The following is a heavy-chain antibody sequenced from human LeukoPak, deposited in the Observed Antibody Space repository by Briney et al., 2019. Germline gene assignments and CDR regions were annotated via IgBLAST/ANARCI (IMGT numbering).Heavy chain of an antibody. Sequence: AGGSLRLSCAASGFSVSSDYMSWVRQAPGKGLEWVSAISGSGGSTYYADSVKGRFTISRDNSKNTLYLQMNSLRAEDTAVYYCARSPPNEYSSSWYYFDNWGQGTLVTVSS. CDR1: GFSVSSDY. V-gene: IGHV3-23*01. CDR2: ISGSGGST. CDR3: ARSPPNEYSSSWYYFDN. D-gene: IGHD6-13*01. J-gene: IGHJ4*02.